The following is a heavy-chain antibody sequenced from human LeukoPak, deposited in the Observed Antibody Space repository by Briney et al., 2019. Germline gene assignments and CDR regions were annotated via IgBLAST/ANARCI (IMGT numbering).Heavy chain of an antibody. CDR3: ARGPRSDNFY. Sequence: PGGSLRLSCAASGFTFSSSWMNWVRQAPGRGLEWVATTNQDGSEKYYVDSLKGRFTISRDNAKNSLYLQMNSLRVEDTAVYYCARGPRSDNFYWGQGTLVTVSS. J-gene: IGHJ4*02. CDR2: TNQDGSEK. CDR1: GFTFSSSW. V-gene: IGHV3-7*04. D-gene: IGHD1-1*01.